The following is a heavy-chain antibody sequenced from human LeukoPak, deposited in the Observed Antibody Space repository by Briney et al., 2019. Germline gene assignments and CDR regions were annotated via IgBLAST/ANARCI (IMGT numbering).Heavy chain of an antibody. Sequence: GASVKVSCRASGYSFTTYGINWVRQAPGQGLEWMGWISTYTGDTKYVQKLQGRVSMTTDTSTSTAHMELRSLRSDDTAVYYCARGYHFDTSGYPVSEYFQHWGQAPWSPSPQ. CDR3: ARGYHFDTSGYPVSEYFQH. J-gene: IGHJ1*01. CDR1: GYSFTTYG. V-gene: IGHV1-18*01. D-gene: IGHD3-22*01. CDR2: ISTYTGDT.